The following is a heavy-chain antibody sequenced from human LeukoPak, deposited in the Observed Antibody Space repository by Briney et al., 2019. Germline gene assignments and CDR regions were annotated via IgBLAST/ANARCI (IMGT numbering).Heavy chain of an antibody. J-gene: IGHJ2*01. CDR2: IKQDGGEK. D-gene: IGHD1-26*01. CDR3: ARHYPFDL. Sequence: GGSLRLSCAASGFTFNSYWMTWVRQAPGKGLEWVANIKQDGGEKFSLDSVKGRFTISRDNAKNSLYLQMHSLRAEDTGVYYCARHYPFDLWGRGTLVTVSS. CDR1: GFTFNSYW. V-gene: IGHV3-7*02.